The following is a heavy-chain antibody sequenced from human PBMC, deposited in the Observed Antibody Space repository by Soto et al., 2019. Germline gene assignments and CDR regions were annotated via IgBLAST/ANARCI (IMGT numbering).Heavy chain of an antibody. CDR3: AREAFQEPFFDY. CDR2: ITGSGGRT. Sequence: PGGSLRLSCAASGFTFSSYDMSWVRQAPGKGLEWVSAITGSGGRTYYADSVKGRFTISRDNSKKTLYLQMNSLRAEDTAVYYCAREAFQEPFFDYWGQGTLVTVSS. J-gene: IGHJ4*02. D-gene: IGHD1-26*01. V-gene: IGHV3-23*01. CDR1: GFTFSSYD.